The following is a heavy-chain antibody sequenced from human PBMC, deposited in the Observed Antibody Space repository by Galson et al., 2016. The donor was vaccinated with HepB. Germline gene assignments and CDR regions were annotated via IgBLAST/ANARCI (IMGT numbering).Heavy chain of an antibody. J-gene: IGHJ3*02. V-gene: IGHV4-31*03. CDR2: IYHSGGT. D-gene: IGHD5-12*01. CDR3: ARAVGGYSGYDAFDI. CDR1: GGSISSGRYY. Sequence: TLSLTCTVSGGSISSGRYYWTWIRQHPGNGLEWIGNIYHSGGTYHNPSLKSRLTISVDKSKNQFSLKLSSLTAADTAVYYCARAVGGYSGYDAFDIWGQGTMVTVSS.